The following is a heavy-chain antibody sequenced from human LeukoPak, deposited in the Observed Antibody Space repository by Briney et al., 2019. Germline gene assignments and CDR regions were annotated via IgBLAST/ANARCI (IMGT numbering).Heavy chain of an antibody. CDR1: GYTFTGYY. CDR3: ASAYSSGWYSRLGSLALDY. J-gene: IGHJ4*02. CDR2: INPNSGGT. Sequence: GASVKVSCKASGYTFTGYYMHWVRQAPGQGLEWMGWINPNSGGTNYAQKFQGRVTMTRDTSISTAYMELSRLRSDDTAVYYCASAYSSGWYSRLGSLALDYWGQGTLVTVSS. D-gene: IGHD6-19*01. V-gene: IGHV1-2*02.